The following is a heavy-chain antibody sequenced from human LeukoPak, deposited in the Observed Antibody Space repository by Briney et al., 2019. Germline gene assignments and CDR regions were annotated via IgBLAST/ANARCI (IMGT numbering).Heavy chain of an antibody. J-gene: IGHJ4*02. Sequence: GRSLRLSCAASGFTFSDYYMSWIRQAPGKGLEWVSHISSSSSYTNYADSVKGRFTISRDNAKNSLYLQMNSLRAEDTAVYYCARLTYYYDSSGYYYFDYWGQGTLVTVSS. CDR1: GFTFSDYY. V-gene: IGHV3-11*03. CDR3: ARLTYYYDSSGYYYFDY. D-gene: IGHD3-22*01. CDR2: ISSSSSYT.